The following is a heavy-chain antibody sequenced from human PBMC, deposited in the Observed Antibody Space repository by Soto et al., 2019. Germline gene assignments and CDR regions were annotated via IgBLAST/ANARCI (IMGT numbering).Heavy chain of an antibody. D-gene: IGHD3-16*01. CDR3: ARQAGAFGYYMDV. CDR1: SGSISSSYYY. J-gene: IGHJ6*03. Sequence: QLQLQESGPGLVKPSESLSLTCTVSSGSISSSYYYWGWISQPPGKGLEWIGAIYYTGSTYYNPPLQSRVTISVDTSKNQFSLKMSSVTAADTAVYFCARQAGAFGYYMDVWGKGATVTVSS. CDR2: IYYTGST. V-gene: IGHV4-39*01.